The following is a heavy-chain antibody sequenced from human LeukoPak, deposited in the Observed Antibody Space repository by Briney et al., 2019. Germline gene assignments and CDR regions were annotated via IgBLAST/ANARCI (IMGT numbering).Heavy chain of an antibody. CDR1: GFTFSTYA. CDR2: TSYDGSDE. V-gene: IGHV3-30-3*01. CDR3: ARVKVGSWNWFDP. J-gene: IGHJ5*02. Sequence: GRSLRLSCAASGFTFSTYAMHWVRQTPGRGLEWVAITSYDGSDEHYTDSVKGRFTISRDNTKNTVYPQMNSLRAEDSAVYYCARVKVGSWNWFDPWGQGTLVTVSS. D-gene: IGHD1-26*01.